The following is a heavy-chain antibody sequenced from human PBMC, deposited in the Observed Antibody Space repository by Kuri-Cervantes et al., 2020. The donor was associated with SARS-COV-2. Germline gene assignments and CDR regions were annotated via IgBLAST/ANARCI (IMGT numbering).Heavy chain of an antibody. D-gene: IGHD2-2*01. CDR2: IYWNGDK. V-gene: IGHV2-5*01. CDR1: GFSLSTSGVG. Sequence: SGPKLAKPTQTHTLTCSFTGFSLSTSGVGVGWIRQSPGEALEWLGIIYWNGDKRYSPSLRSRLTITKDPSKNQVVLTMTNTDPVDTGTYYCAHRLGYQVLGAFDIWGQGTMVTVSS. J-gene: IGHJ3*02. CDR3: AHRLGYQVLGAFDI.